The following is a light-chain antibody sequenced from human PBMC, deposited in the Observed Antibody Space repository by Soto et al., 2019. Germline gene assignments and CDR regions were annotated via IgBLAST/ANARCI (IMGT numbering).Light chain of an antibody. J-gene: IGLJ2*01. CDR2: YKSDSDN. Sequence: QSVVTQPSSLSASPGASASLTCTLRSGIDVASYRISWYQQKPGSPPHLLLMYKSDSDNHRGSGVPSRFSASKNGSANAGILLISGLQSDDEANYYCMIWHSSASVFGGGTKLTVL. V-gene: IGLV5-45*03. CDR3: MIWHSSASV. CDR1: SGIDVASYR.